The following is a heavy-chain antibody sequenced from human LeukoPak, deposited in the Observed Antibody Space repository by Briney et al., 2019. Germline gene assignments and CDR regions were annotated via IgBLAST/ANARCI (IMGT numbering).Heavy chain of an antibody. Sequence: KTSETLSLTCTVSGGSISSGGYYWSWIRQHPGKGLEWIGYIYYSGSTYYNPSLKSRVTISVDTSKNQFSLKLSSVTAADTAVYYCARVDTAMTGAFDIWGQGTMVTVSS. CDR2: IYYSGST. CDR1: GGSISSGGYY. CDR3: ARVDTAMTGAFDI. D-gene: IGHD5-18*01. V-gene: IGHV4-31*03. J-gene: IGHJ3*02.